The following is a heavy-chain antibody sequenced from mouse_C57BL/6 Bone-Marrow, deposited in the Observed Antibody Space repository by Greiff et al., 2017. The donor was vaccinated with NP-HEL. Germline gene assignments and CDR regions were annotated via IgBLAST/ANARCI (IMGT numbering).Heavy chain of an antibody. J-gene: IGHJ3*01. D-gene: IGHD2-12*01. CDR1: GYTFTSYG. CDR2: IYPRSGNT. Sequence: VQLQQSGAELARPGASVKLSCKASGYTFTSYGISWVKQSTGPGLEWIGEIYPRSGNTYYNEKFKGKATLTADKSSSTAYMELRSLTSEDSAVYFCAYSWGCAYGGQGTLVTVAA. CDR3: AYSWGCAY. V-gene: IGHV1-81*01.